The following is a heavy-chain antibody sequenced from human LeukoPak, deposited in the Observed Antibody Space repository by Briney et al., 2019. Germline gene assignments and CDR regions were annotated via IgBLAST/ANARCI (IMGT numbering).Heavy chain of an antibody. Sequence: GGSLRLSCAVSGFTLSNAWMSWVRQAPGKGLEWVGRIKSKTDGGTTDYAAAVKGRFTISRDDSKNTLYLQMNSLKTEDTAVYYCTTEGYYYGSGGYYTRGAFDIWGQGTMVTVSS. V-gene: IGHV3-15*01. CDR1: GFTLSNAW. D-gene: IGHD3-10*01. CDR3: TTEGYYYGSGGYYTRGAFDI. J-gene: IGHJ3*02. CDR2: IKSKTDGGTT.